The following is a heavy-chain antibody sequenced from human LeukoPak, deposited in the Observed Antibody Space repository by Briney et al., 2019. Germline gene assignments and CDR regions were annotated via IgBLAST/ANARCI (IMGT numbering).Heavy chain of an antibody. CDR2: IYYSGST. J-gene: IGHJ4*02. CDR3: ARLYSGTRPPDY. V-gene: IGHV4-39*01. CDR1: GGSISSSSYY. D-gene: IGHD3-10*01. Sequence: LETLSLTCTVSGGSISSSSYYWGWIRQHPGKGLEWIGSIYYSGSTYYNPSLKSRVTISVDTSKNQFSLKLSSVTAADTAVYYCARLYSGTRPPDYWGQGTLVTVSS.